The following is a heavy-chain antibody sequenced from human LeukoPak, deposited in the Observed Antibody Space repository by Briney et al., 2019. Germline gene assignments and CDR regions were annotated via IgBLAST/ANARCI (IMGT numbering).Heavy chain of an antibody. V-gene: IGHV4-39*01. CDR1: GGSISSSSYY. CDR2: IYYSGST. CDR3: ARLDYYGSGSYSDY. Sequence: SETLSLTCTVSGGSISSSSYYWSWIRQPPGKGLEWIGSIYYSGSTYYNPSLKSRVTISVDTSKNQFSLKLSSVTAADTAVYYCARLDYYGSGSYSDYWGQGTLVTVSS. D-gene: IGHD3-10*01. J-gene: IGHJ4*02.